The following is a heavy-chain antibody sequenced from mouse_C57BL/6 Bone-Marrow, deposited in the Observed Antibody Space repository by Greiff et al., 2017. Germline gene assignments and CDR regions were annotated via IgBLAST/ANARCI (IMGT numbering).Heavy chain of an antibody. Sequence: QVQLKQPGAELVKPGASVKLSCKASGYTFTSYWMHWVKQRPGRGLEWIGRIDPNSGGTKYNEKFKSKATLTVDKPSSTAYMQLSSLTSEDSAVYYGARSGLYYYGRSQAWFAYWGQGTLVTVSA. D-gene: IGHD1-1*01. CDR1: GYTFTSYW. CDR3: ARSGLYYYGRSQAWFAY. J-gene: IGHJ3*01. CDR2: IDPNSGGT. V-gene: IGHV1-62-3*01.